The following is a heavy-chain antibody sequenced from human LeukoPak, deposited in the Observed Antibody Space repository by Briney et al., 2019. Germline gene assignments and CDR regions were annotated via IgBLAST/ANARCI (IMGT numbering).Heavy chain of an antibody. CDR1: GYTFTSYY. CDR2: INPSGGGT. V-gene: IGHV1-46*01. Sequence: ASVKVSCKASGYTFTSYYMHWVRQAPGRGLKWMGIINPSGGGTSYAQKFQGRLTMTRDTSTTTVYMELSSLRSEDTAMYYCAREIGPRQLHLWGSAFDYWGQGTLVTVSS. J-gene: IGHJ4*02. CDR3: AREIGPRQLHLWGSAFDY. D-gene: IGHD5-18*01.